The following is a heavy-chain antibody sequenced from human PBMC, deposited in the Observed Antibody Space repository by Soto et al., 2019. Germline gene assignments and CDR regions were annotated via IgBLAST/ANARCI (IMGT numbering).Heavy chain of an antibody. Sequence: QLQLQESGPGLVKPLETLSLTCTVSGGSISSGSYYWGWIRQSPGKGLEWIGSIYYRGNTYYNPSLKSRVTISVGTSKHQFSLKMSSVTATDTAVYYCARHKDTSSRYLLPDNWGQGTLVTVSS. V-gene: IGHV4-39*01. CDR1: GGSISSGSYY. CDR3: ARHKDTSSRYLLPDN. J-gene: IGHJ4*02. D-gene: IGHD6-13*01. CDR2: IYYRGNT.